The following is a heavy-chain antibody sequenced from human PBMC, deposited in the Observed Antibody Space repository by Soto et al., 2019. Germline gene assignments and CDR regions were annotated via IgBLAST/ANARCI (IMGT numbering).Heavy chain of an antibody. CDR2: IYPGDSET. CDR1: ADSFTTYW. D-gene: IGHD6-13*01. J-gene: IGHJ6*02. Sequence: GASLKISCKGSADSFTTYWIGWVRQMPGKGLEWMWIIYPGDSETRYSPSFQGQVTISADKSISTAYLQWSSLQASDTAMYYCARRSPSIAAAGHYYYNYGRDVWGQGTTVTVSS. CDR3: ARRSPSIAAAGHYYYNYGRDV. V-gene: IGHV5-51*01.